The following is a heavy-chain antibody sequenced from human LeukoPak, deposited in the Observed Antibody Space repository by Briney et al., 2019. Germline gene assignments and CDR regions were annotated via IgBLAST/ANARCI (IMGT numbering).Heavy chain of an antibody. CDR2: VTPILGIA. CDR1: GGTFTIYA. Sequence: SVTLSFTASGGTFTIYAISWVRHAPGQGLEWVGRVTPILGIANYAQKFQRRVTITADKTTSTAYMELSSLRSEDTAVYYCASENPAYCGGDCYRHEYYFDYWGQGTLVTVSS. J-gene: IGHJ4*02. CDR3: ASENPAYCGGDCYRHEYYFDY. D-gene: IGHD2-21*02. V-gene: IGHV1-69*04.